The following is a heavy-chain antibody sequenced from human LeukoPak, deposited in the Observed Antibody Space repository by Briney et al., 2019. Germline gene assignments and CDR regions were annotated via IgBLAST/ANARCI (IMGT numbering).Heavy chain of an antibody. D-gene: IGHD1-1*01. Sequence: SETLSLTCTVSGGSISSNGYYWAWFRQPPGKGLEWIGSIYYSGGTYYNPSLKSRVTMSIDTSKNQFSLKLRSVTAADTAVYYCARDGNAPWGQGTLVTVSS. CDR1: GGSISSNGYY. J-gene: IGHJ4*02. CDR3: ARDGNAP. CDR2: IYYSGGT. V-gene: IGHV4-39*07.